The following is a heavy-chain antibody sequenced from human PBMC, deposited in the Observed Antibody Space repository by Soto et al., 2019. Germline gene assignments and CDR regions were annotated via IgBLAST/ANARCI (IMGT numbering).Heavy chain of an antibody. CDR1: GFTFSSYA. CDR2: IWFDGSNK. CDR3: ARGQLPAATNYFDF. D-gene: IGHD2-15*01. Sequence: PGGSLRLSCAASGFTFSSYAIHWVRQAPGKGLEWVAIIWFDGSNKYYADSVKGRFSISRDNSKNTLFLQMDSLRAEDTAVYYCARGQLPAATNYFDFWGQGTLVTVSS. V-gene: IGHV3-33*01. J-gene: IGHJ4*02.